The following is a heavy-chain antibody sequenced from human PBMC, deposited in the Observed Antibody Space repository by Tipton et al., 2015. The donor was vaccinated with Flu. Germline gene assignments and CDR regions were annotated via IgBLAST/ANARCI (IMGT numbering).Heavy chain of an antibody. V-gene: IGHV3-7*01. Sequence: GSLRLSCAASGFTFSSYWMSWVRQAPGKGLEWVANIKQDGSEKYYVDSVKGRFTISRDNAKNSLYLQMNSLRAEDTAVYYCARDLIQWYNDYFDYWGQGTLVTVSS. D-gene: IGHD1-1*01. CDR1: GFTFSSYW. J-gene: IGHJ4*02. CDR3: ARDLIQWYNDYFDY. CDR2: IKQDGSEK.